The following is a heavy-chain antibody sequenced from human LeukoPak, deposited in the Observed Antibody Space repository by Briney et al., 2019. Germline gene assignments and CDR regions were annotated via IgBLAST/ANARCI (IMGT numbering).Heavy chain of an antibody. CDR2: IKQDGGEK. CDR1: GFTYSNHQ. J-gene: IGHJ4*02. D-gene: IGHD3-10*01. V-gene: IGHV3-7*05. CDR3: ARWKYDSGSWVLDY. Sequence: PGGSLRLSCGGSGFTYSNHQMNWVRRAPGKGLEWVAKIKQDGGEKHYVDSVKGRFTISRDNAKNSLYLQMNSLRVEDTAMYYCARWKYDSGSWVLDYWGQGTLVTVSS.